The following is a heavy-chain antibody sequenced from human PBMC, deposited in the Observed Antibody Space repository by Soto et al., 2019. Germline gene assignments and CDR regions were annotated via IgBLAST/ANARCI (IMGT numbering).Heavy chain of an antibody. D-gene: IGHD6-19*01. CDR3: ASGGVAGFDY. Sequence: QVQLVQSGAEVKKPGSSVKVSCKASGGTFSSYSISWVRQAPGQGLEWMGRIIPILDIANDAAKFQGRVTITADKSTSTAYMELSSLSAGDTAVYHCASGGVAGFDYWGQGTVVTVSS. CDR2: IIPILDIA. CDR1: GGTFSSYS. J-gene: IGHJ4*02. V-gene: IGHV1-69*02.